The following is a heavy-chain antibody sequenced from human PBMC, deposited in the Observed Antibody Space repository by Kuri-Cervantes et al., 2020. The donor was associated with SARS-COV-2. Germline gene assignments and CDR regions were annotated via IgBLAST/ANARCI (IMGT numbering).Heavy chain of an antibody. Sequence: GESLRLSCAASGFTSSSYAMHWVRQAPGKGLEWVAVISYDGSNKYYADSVKGRFTISRDNSKNTLYLQMNSLRAEDTAVYYCAREIIGVVGASDAFDIWGQGTMVTVSS. V-gene: IGHV3-30-3*01. J-gene: IGHJ3*02. CDR2: ISYDGSNK. CDR3: AREIIGVVGASDAFDI. CDR1: GFTSSSYA. D-gene: IGHD2-15*01.